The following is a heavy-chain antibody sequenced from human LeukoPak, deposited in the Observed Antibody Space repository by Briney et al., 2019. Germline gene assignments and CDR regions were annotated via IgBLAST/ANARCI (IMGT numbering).Heavy chain of an antibody. CDR2: ISKDGGFK. J-gene: IGHJ3*02. CDR1: GFTFSSYN. D-gene: IGHD6-19*01. V-gene: IGHV3-30*03. Sequence: GGSLRFSCAASGFTFSSYNLHWVRQAPGKGLEWLAVISKDGGFKYYADSVKVRFTISRDNSKNTFYLQMNSLIIEDTAVYYCTREEYSSFWSTAGAFDIWGQGTMVTVSS. CDR3: TREEYSSFWSTAGAFDI.